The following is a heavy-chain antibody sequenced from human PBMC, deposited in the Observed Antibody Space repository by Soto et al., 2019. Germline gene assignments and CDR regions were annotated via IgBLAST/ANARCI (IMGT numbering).Heavy chain of an antibody. CDR3: ARGYGGVVVYFDH. D-gene: IGHD3-16*02. J-gene: IGHJ4*02. Sequence: QVQLVQSGAELKKPGAAVRVSCQASGYTFTRFFVYWFRQAPGQGLEWMGKVNPNEDSATYAQKFQGRLAMTTDTSTSTVSMELSSLRSDDTAVYYCARGYGGVVVYFDHWGQGTLTTVSS. CDR1: GYTFTRFF. CDR2: VNPNEDSA. V-gene: IGHV1-46*01.